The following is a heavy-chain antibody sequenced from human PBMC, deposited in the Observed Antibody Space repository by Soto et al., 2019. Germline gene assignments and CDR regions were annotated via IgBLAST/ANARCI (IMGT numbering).Heavy chain of an antibody. CDR3: ARGNLMLVTAPYYYCGMDV. CDR1: GGSFSGYY. D-gene: IGHD2-21*02. J-gene: IGHJ6*02. V-gene: IGHV4-34*01. CDR2: INHSGST. Sequence: QVQLQQWGAGLLKPSETLSLTCAVYGGSFSGYYWSWIRQPPGKGLEWIGEINHSGSTNYNPSLKSRVTISVATSQNQFSLRVCSVTTAHTTVYYCARGNLMLVTAPYYYCGMDVWCHGTTVTVS.